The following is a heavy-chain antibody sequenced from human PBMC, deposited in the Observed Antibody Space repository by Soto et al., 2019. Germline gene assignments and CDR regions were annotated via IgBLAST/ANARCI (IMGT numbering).Heavy chain of an antibody. CDR3: VNRERDSLAGNY. V-gene: IGHV3-73*01. J-gene: IGHJ4*02. CDR2: IRSKAESYAT. D-gene: IGHD6-13*01. Sequence: EMQLVESGGGLVQPGGSLILSCAASGFTFSGSAMYWVRQASGKGLEWVGRIRSKAESYATAYAASVKGRFTISRDDSKNTAYLQMNSLKTEDTAVYYCVNRERDSLAGNYWGQETLVTVSS. CDR1: GFTFSGSA.